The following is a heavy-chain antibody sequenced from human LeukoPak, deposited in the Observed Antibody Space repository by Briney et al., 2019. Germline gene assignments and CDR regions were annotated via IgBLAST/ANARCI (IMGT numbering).Heavy chain of an antibody. CDR1: GYTFTSYY. CDR3: ARDLKRWLQSDAFDI. CDR2: INPSGGST. Sequence: ASVKVSCKASGYTFTSYYMHWVRQAPGQGLEWMGIINPSGGSTSYAQKFQGRVTMTRDTSTSTVYMELRSLRSEDTAVYYCARDLKRWLQSDAFDIWGQGTMVTVSS. V-gene: IGHV1-46*03. J-gene: IGHJ3*02. D-gene: IGHD5-24*01.